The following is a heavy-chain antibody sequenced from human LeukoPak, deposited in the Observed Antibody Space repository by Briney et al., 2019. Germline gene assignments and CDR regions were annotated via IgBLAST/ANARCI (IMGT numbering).Heavy chain of an antibody. V-gene: IGHV4-34*01. Sequence: SETLSLTCAVYGGPFSGYYWSWIRQPPGKGLEWIGEINHSGSTNYNPSLKSRVTISVDTSKNQFSLKLSSVTAADTAVYYCALAGLWFGELFPPSFDYWGQGTLVTVSS. CDR2: INHSGST. CDR3: ALAGLWFGELFPPSFDY. D-gene: IGHD3-10*01. J-gene: IGHJ4*02. CDR1: GGPFSGYY.